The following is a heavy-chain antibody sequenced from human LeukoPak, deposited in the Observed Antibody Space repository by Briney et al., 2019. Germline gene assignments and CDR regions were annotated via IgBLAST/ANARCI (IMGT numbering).Heavy chain of an antibody. CDR1: GGSFSGYY. D-gene: IGHD5-12*01. Sequence: PSETLSLTCAVYGGSFSGYYWSWIRQPPGKGLEWIGEINHSGSTNYNPSLKSRVTISVDTSKNQFSLKLSSVTAADTAVYYCARHPMLGYSGYDLDYWGQGTLVTVSS. J-gene: IGHJ4*02. CDR2: INHSGST. CDR3: ARHPMLGYSGYDLDY. V-gene: IGHV4-34*01.